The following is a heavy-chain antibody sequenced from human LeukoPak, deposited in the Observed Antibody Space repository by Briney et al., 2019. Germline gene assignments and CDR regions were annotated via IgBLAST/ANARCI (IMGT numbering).Heavy chain of an antibody. J-gene: IGHJ4*02. D-gene: IGHD6-13*01. CDR2: INHSGST. CDR3: ARGGTAAGLTTDY. CDR1: GGSISRGGYS. V-gene: IGHV4-30-2*01. Sequence: PSQTLSLTCAVSGGSISRGGYSWSWIRQPPGKGLEWIGEINHSGSTNYNPSLKSRVTISVDTSKNQFSLKLSSVTAADTAVYYCARGGTAAGLTTDYWGQGTLVTVSS.